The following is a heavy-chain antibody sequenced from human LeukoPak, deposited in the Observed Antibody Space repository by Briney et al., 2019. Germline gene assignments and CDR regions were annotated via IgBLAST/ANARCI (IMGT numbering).Heavy chain of an antibody. V-gene: IGHV3-23*01. CDR3: AKDGGLWVSAHWGDS. Sequence: GGSLRLPCAASGFTFGSYTMSWVRQAPGKGLEWVSTITTSDGNTYYADSVKGRFTVSRDNSKNTLYLQMNSLRAEDTAVYYCAKDGGLWVSAHWGDSWGRGTLVTVSS. CDR1: GFTFGSYT. J-gene: IGHJ4*02. CDR2: ITTSDGNT. D-gene: IGHD7-27*01.